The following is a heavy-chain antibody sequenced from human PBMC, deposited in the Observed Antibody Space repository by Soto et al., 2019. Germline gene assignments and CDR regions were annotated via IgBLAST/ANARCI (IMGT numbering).Heavy chain of an antibody. V-gene: IGHV4-61*01. J-gene: IGHJ4*02. CDR1: GGSVNTAPYH. Sequence: PSETLSHTCTVSGGSVNTAPYHWSWIRQSPRNGLEWIGNIYYTGSTNYNPSFESRVAISLDTSNNQFSLRLTSLTAADTAVYFCARDHHSYYDTSGYYPYFDFWGQGTLVTVSS. CDR2: IYYTGST. D-gene: IGHD3-22*01. CDR3: ARDHHSYYDTSGYYPYFDF.